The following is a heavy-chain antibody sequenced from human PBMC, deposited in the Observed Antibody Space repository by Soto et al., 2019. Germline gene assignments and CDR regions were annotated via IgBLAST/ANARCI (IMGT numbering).Heavy chain of an antibody. V-gene: IGHV4-4*07. CDR3: AKWSGYGMDV. D-gene: IGHD3-3*01. CDR1: GGSISSDY. J-gene: IGHJ6*02. CDR2: IYASGST. Sequence: SANLSPTCTVSGGSISSDYWSWIRQPAGKGLEWIGRIYASGSTNYNPSLKSRVTMSVDTSKKQFSLKLSSVTAADTAVYYCAKWSGYGMDVWGQGTTVTVSS.